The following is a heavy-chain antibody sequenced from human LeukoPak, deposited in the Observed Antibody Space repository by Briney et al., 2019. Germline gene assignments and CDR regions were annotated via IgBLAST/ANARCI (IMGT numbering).Heavy chain of an antibody. V-gene: IGHV4-39*07. J-gene: IGHJ1*01. CDR1: GGSISGSSDY. CDR3: ARISYYYDGSGSIQH. CDR2: INHSGST. Sequence: SETLSLTCTVSGGSISGSSDYWGWIRQPPGKGLEWIGEINHSGSTNYNPSLKSRVTISVDTSKNQFSLKLSSVTAADTAVYYCARISYYYDGSGSIQHWGQGTLVTVSS. D-gene: IGHD3-22*01.